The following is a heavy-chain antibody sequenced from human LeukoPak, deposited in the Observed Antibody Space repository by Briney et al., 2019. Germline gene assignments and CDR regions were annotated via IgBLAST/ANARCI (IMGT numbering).Heavy chain of an antibody. V-gene: IGHV1-2*02. J-gene: IGHJ4*02. CDR1: GYTFTDYY. D-gene: IGHD5-24*01. CDR3: ARGRNIEMTTMSGGSDY. Sequence: ASVKVSCKASGYTFTDYYMHWVRQAAGQGLEWMGWLNPNSGDRNYAQKFQGRVSMTRDTSISTAYMDLSDLRSDDTAVYYCARGRNIEMTTMSGGSDYWGQGTLVNVSS. CDR2: LNPNSGDR.